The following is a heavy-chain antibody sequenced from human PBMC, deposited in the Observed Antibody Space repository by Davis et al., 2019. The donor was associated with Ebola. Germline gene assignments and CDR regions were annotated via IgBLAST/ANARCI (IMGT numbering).Heavy chain of an antibody. CDR2: ISSSSSYI. CDR3: ARVKGDSSGWYALDY. J-gene: IGHJ4*02. Sequence: GESLKISCAASGFTFSSYSMNWVRQAPGKGLEWVSSISSSSSYIYYADSVKGRFTISRDNAKNSLYLQMNSLRAGDTAVYYCARVKGDSSGWYALDYWGQGTLVTVSS. CDR1: GFTFSSYS. V-gene: IGHV3-21*01. D-gene: IGHD6-19*01.